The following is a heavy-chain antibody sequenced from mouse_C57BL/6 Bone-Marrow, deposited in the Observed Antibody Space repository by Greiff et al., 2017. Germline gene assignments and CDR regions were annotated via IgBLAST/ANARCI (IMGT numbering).Heavy chain of an antibody. CDR1: GYAFSSSW. CDR3: ARWGFYFDC. CDR2: IYPGDGDT. Sequence: QVQLQQSGPELVKPGASVKISCKASGYAFSSSWMNWVKQRPGKGLEWIGRIYPGDGDTNYNGKFKGKATLTADKSSSTAYMQLSSLTSEDSAVYFCARWGFYFDCWGQGTTLTVSS. J-gene: IGHJ2*01. V-gene: IGHV1-82*01.